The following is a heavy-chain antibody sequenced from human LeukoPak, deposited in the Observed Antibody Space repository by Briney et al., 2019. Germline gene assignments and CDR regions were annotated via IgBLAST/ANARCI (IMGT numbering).Heavy chain of an antibody. CDR3: ARAVTQLLYYFDY. Sequence: ASVKVSCKASGYTLTGYYMHWVRQAPGQGLEWMGWINPNSGGTNYAQKFQGRVTMTRDTSISTAYMELSRLRSDDTAVYYCARAVTQLLYYFDYWGQGTLVTVSS. CDR2: INPNSGGT. J-gene: IGHJ4*02. V-gene: IGHV1-2*02. D-gene: IGHD2-2*01. CDR1: GYTLTGYY.